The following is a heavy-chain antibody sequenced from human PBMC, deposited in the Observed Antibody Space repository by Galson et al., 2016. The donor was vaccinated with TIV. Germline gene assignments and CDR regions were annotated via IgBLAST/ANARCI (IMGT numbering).Heavy chain of an antibody. Sequence: SLRLSCAASGFIFDEYAMHWVRQVSGKGLEWVAGISRSSDRRGYADSVKGRFTTSRDNAKNSLYLEMNSLRPEDTAFYYCVKANIYLEEIMADGAFGFWGQGTRVTVSS. CDR2: ISRSSDRR. V-gene: IGHV3-9*01. CDR1: GFIFDEYA. CDR3: VKANIYLEEIMADGAFGF. J-gene: IGHJ3*01. D-gene: IGHD3-3*01.